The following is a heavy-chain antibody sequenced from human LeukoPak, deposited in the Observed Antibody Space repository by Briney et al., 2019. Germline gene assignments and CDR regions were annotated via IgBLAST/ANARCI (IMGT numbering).Heavy chain of an antibody. J-gene: IGHJ4*02. CDR1: NGSISSGGYF. Sequence: SQTLSLTCTVSNGSISSGGYFWSWIRQHPGKGLEWIGYIYYSGTTYYNPSLKSRVTISVDTSKNHFSLKLSSVTAADTAVYYCASHAVREVSYYFDYWGQGTLATVSS. D-gene: IGHD3-10*01. V-gene: IGHV4-31*03. CDR2: IYYSGTT. CDR3: ASHAVREVSYYFDY.